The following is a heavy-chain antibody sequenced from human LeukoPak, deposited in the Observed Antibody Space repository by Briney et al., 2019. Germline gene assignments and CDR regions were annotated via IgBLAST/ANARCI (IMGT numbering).Heavy chain of an antibody. J-gene: IGHJ4*02. V-gene: IGHV3-74*01. CDR2: INNDGTAT. Sequence: PGGSLRLSCAASGFTFNYFWMHWVRHVPGKGLGWVSGINNDGTATYYADSVKGSFTISRDNAKNTVYLQMNGLRAEDTTVYYCATVSEYWGQGTLVTVSS. CDR3: ATVSEY. CDR1: GFTFNYFW.